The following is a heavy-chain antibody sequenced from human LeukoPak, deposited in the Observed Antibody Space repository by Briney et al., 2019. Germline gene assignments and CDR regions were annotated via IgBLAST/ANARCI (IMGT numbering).Heavy chain of an antibody. CDR2: IYYSGST. V-gene: IGHV4-39*01. CDR1: GGSISSCSYY. CDR3: ARPSYGSGSYYFDY. D-gene: IGHD3-10*01. Sequence: PSETLSLTCTVSGGSISSCSYYWVWIRQPPGKGLEWIGSIYYSGSTYYNPSLKSRVTISVDTSKNQFSLKLSSVTAADTAVYYCARPSYGSGSYYFDYWGQGTLVTVSS. J-gene: IGHJ4*02.